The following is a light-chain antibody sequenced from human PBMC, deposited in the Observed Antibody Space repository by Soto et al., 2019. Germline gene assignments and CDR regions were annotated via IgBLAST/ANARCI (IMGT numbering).Light chain of an antibody. Sequence: DIQMTQSPSTLSASVGDRVTITCRASQSISDWLVWYQQKPGKAPKLLIYKASSLESGVPSRFSGSGSGTDVTLTISSLQPDDFATYYCQQYNSYSRTFGQGTKVEV. CDR3: QQYNSYSRT. J-gene: IGKJ1*01. V-gene: IGKV1-5*03. CDR1: QSISDW. CDR2: KAS.